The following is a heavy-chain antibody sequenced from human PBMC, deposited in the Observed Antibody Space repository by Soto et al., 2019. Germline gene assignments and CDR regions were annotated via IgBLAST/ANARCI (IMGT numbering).Heavy chain of an antibody. D-gene: IGHD2-15*01. CDR3: AKVRRGVMVAAVDH. CDR1: GFTFSNFA. V-gene: IGHV3-23*01. CDR2: ISGTSGST. Sequence: LRLSCAASGFTFSNFAMNWVRQAPGKGLEWVSGISGTSGSTDYADSVKGRFTISRDDSKNTLYLQMSTLRAEDTARYYCAKVRRGVMVAAVDHWGQGTLVTVSS. J-gene: IGHJ4*02.